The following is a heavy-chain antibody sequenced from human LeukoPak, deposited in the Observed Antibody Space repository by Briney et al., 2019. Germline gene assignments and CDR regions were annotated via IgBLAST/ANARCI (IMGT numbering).Heavy chain of an antibody. J-gene: IGHJ4*02. D-gene: IGHD6-13*01. CDR3: ASYRYSSSCYIY. CDR2: IKQDGSEK. CDR1: GFTFSHYW. V-gene: IGHV3-7*01. Sequence: QSGGSLRLSCAASGFTFSHYWMTWVRQAPGKGLEWVANIKQDGSEKYYVDSVKGRFTISRDNAKNSLYLQMNSLRAEDTAVYFSASYRYSSSCYIYWGQGTLVTVSS.